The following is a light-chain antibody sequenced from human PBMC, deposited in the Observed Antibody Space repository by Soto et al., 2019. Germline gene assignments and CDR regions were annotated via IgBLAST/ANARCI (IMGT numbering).Light chain of an antibody. Sequence: DIQMTQSPSTLSASVGDRVTITCRASQSISSWLAWYQQKPGKAPKLLIYDASILERGVPSRFSGSGFGTEFTLTISSLHPDNFAYYYCQQYSSSPWTFGQGTEVEIK. J-gene: IGKJ1*01. CDR3: QQYSSSPWT. CDR1: QSISSW. V-gene: IGKV1-5*01. CDR2: DAS.